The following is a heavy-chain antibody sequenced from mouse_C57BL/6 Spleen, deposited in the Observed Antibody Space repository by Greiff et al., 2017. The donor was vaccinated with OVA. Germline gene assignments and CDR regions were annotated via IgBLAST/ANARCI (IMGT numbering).Heavy chain of an antibody. CDR3: VTGYYGRDWYFDV. D-gene: IGHD1-1*01. V-gene: IGHV10-1*01. CDR1: GFSFNTYA. CDR2: IRSKSNNYAT. Sequence: VESGGGLVQPKGSLKLSCAASGFSFNTYAMNWVRQAPGKGLEWVARIRSKSNNYATYYADSVKDRFTISRDDSESMLYLQMNNLKTEDTAMYYCVTGYYGRDWYFDVWGTGTTVTVSS. J-gene: IGHJ1*03.